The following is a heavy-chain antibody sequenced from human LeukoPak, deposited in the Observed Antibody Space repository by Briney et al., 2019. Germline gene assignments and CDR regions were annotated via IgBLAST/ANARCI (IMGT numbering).Heavy chain of an antibody. CDR2: TYYRSKYSY. CDR3: ARGRAYYYDMDV. V-gene: IGHV6-1*01. Sequence: SQTLSLTCAISGDSVSSNSAAWNWIRQSPSRGLEWLGRTYYRSKYSYHYAVSVKSRITINVDTSKNQFSLHLNSVTPEDTAVYYCARGRAYYYDMDVWGQGTTVTVSS. CDR1: GDSVSSNSAA. J-gene: IGHJ6*02.